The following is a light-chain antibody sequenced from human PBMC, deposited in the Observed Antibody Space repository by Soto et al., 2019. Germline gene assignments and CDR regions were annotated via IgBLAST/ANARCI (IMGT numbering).Light chain of an antibody. CDR1: QDIRNH. J-gene: IGKJ2*01. CDR2: AAS. V-gene: IGKV1-27*01. Sequence: DFQMTQSPSSLSASVGDRVTITCRASQDIRNHLVWYQQKPGKVPNLLIYAASILQSGVPYWFSGSGSGTDFTLTISSLQPEDVSTYYCQKDNNFPPGYTLGPGTKVEIK. CDR3: QKDNNFPPGYT.